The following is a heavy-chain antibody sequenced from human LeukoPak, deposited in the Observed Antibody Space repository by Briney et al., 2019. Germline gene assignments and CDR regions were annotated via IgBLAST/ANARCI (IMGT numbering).Heavy chain of an antibody. V-gene: IGHV3-48*03. CDR1: GLSFDIYE. J-gene: IGHJ4*02. CDR2: ISSSSSHI. D-gene: IGHD2-2*01. Sequence: GGSLRLSCAASGLSFDIYEMNWVRQAPGKGLEWVSYISSSSSHIYYADSVKGRFTISRDNSKNTLYLQMNSLRAEDTAVYYCAKIERGYCSSTSCYAADYWGQGTLVTVSS. CDR3: AKIERGYCSSTSCYAADY.